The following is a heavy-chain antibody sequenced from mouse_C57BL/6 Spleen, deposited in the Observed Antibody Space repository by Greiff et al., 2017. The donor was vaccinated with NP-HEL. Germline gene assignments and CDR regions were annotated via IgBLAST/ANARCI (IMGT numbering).Heavy chain of an antibody. D-gene: IGHD1-1*01. J-gene: IGHJ4*01. CDR1: GFTFSSYA. V-gene: IGHV5-4*01. Sequence: DVQLVESGGGLVKPGGSLKLSCAASGFTFSSYAMSWVRQTPEKRLEWVATISDGGSYTYYPDNVKGRFTISRDNAKNNLYLQMRHLKSEDTAMYYCAREGLLSYYGSSYAMDYWGQGTSVTVSS. CDR3: AREGLLSYYGSSYAMDY. CDR2: ISDGGSYT.